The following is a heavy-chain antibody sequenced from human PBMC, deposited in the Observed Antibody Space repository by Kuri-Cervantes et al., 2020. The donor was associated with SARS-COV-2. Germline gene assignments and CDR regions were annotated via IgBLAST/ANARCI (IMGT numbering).Heavy chain of an antibody. CDR3: VKSLRALPAPGDY. D-gene: IGHD6-13*01. J-gene: IGHJ4*02. CDR2: IGSYGVTT. CDR1: GFTFSSYD. Sequence: GESLKISCAASGFTFSSYDMSWVRQAPGKGLEWVSGIGSYGVTTYYADSVKGRFTISRDNSKNTLYLQMNSLRLEDTAVYYCVKSLRALPAPGDYWGQGTLVTVSS. V-gene: IGHV3-23*01.